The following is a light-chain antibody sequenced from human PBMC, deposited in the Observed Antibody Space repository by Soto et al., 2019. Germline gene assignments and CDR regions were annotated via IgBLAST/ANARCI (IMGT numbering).Light chain of an antibody. J-gene: IGKJ4*01. CDR1: QSVSSGY. CDR3: QQYGSSPLT. V-gene: IGKV3-20*01. CDR2: GAS. Sequence: ENVLTQSPGTLSLSPGERATLSCRASQSVSSGYLAWYQQRPGQAPRLLIFGASSRATDIPDRFSGSGSGTDFTLTISRLEPEDFAVYYCQQYGSSPLTFGGGTKVKSK.